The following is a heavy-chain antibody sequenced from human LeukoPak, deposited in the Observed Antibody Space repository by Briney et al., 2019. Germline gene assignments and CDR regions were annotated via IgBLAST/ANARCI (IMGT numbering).Heavy chain of an antibody. Sequence: SETLSLTCTVSGGSISSYYWNWIRQPAGKGLEWIGRIYTSGSTNYNPSLKSRVTMSVDTSKNQFSLKLSSVTAADTAVYYCARDTAARYYYYCMDVWGKGTTVTVSS. V-gene: IGHV4-4*07. J-gene: IGHJ6*03. CDR2: IYTSGST. D-gene: IGHD2-2*01. CDR3: ARDTAARYYYYCMDV. CDR1: GGSISSYY.